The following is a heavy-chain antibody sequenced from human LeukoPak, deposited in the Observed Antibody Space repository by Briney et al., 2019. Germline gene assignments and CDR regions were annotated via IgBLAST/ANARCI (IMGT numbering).Heavy chain of an antibody. V-gene: IGHV1-2*02. J-gene: IGHJ4*02. CDR3: ARGGTVVVVCFDY. Sequence: EASVKVSCKASGYTFTGYYMHWVRQAPGQGLEWMGWINPNSGGTNYAQKFQGRVTMTRDTSISTAYMELSRQRSDDTAVYYCARGGTVVVVCFDYWGQGTLVTVSS. CDR1: GYTFTGYY. D-gene: IGHD3-22*01. CDR2: INPNSGGT.